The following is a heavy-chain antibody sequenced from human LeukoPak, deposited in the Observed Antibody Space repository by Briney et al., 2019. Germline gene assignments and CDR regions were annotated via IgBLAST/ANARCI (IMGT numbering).Heavy chain of an antibody. CDR2: NDHSGST. D-gene: IGHD2-8*01. J-gene: IGHJ6*03. V-gene: IGHV4-34*01. CDR1: GFTFGDYA. Sequence: PEGSRSLSCTASGFTFGDYAMSWSRQPPGKGMEWIGENDHSGSTNYNPSLKRRVTISVDTSKNQFSLKLSSVTAAETAVYYCARGRVYFKGYMDVWGKETTVTVPS. CDR3: ARGRVYFKGYMDV.